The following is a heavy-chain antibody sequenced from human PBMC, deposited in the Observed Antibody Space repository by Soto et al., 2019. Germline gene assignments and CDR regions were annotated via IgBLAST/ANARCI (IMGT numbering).Heavy chain of an antibody. J-gene: IGHJ4*02. Sequence: EVQLVESGGGSVQPGRSLRLSCAASGFSFDDYGMHWVRQGPGKGLEWVSGISWNSGDIYYADSVKGRFTISSDNAKRSLYLQMNSLRTEDTALYYCAKDNDLDRDGPFDYWGQGILVTFSS. CDR3: AKDNDLDRDGPFDY. CDR2: ISWNSGDI. CDR1: GFSFDDYG. V-gene: IGHV3-9*01. D-gene: IGHD2-2*03.